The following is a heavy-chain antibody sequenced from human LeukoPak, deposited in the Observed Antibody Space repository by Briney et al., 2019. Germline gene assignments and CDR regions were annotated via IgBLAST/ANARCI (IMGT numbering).Heavy chain of an antibody. J-gene: IGHJ4*02. CDR3: ARNFRGGSTYLDY. Sequence: SETLSLTCTVSGASISNDFWTWIRQPATKGLEWIGRIYSSGTTNYNPSLKSRVTMSVDTSKNQFSLILTSVTAADTAVYFCARNFRGGSTYLDYWGQGTLVTVSS. V-gene: IGHV4-4*07. CDR2: IYSSGTT. D-gene: IGHD3-3*01. CDR1: GASISNDF.